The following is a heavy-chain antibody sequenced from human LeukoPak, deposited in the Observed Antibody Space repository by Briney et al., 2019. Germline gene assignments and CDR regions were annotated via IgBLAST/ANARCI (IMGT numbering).Heavy chain of an antibody. D-gene: IGHD1-14*01. CDR2: ISSSGSTI. Sequence: GSLRLSCAASGFTFSSYEMNWVRQAPGKGLEWVSYISSSGSTIYYADSVKGRFTISRDNAKNSLYLQMNSLRAEDTAVYYCARVRNQGYFDYWGQGTLVTVSS. CDR3: ARVRNQGYFDY. CDR1: GFTFSSYE. J-gene: IGHJ4*02. V-gene: IGHV3-48*03.